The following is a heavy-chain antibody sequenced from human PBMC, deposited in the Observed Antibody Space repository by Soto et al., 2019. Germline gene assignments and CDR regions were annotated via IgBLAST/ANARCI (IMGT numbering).Heavy chain of an antibody. CDR1: GGSISSSSYY. CDR2: IYYSGST. D-gene: IGHD1-1*01. V-gene: IGHV4-39*01. CDR3: ARRTGTSYYGMDV. Sequence: SETLSLTCTVSGGSISSSSYYWGWIRQPPGKGLEWIGSIYYSGSTYYNPPLKSRVTISVDTSKNQFSLKLSSVTAADTAVYYCARRTGTSYYGMDVWGQGTTVTVSS. J-gene: IGHJ6*02.